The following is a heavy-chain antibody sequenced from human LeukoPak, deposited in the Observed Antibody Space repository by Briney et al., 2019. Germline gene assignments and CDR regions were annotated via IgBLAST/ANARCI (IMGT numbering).Heavy chain of an antibody. CDR1: GFTFSTYS. V-gene: IGHV3-23*01. CDR3: AKGRAAAYYFDY. CDR2: ISGSGGNT. Sequence: GGSLRLSCAASGFTFSTYSMTWVRQAPGKGLEWVSAISGSGGNTYYADSVKGRITISRDNSKNTLYLQMNSLRAEDTALYYCAKGRAAAYYFDYWGQGTLVTVSS. D-gene: IGHD6-13*01. J-gene: IGHJ4*02.